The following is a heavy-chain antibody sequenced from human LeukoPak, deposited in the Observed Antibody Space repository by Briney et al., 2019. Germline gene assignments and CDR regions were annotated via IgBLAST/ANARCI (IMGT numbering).Heavy chain of an antibody. CDR1: GGSISSYY. Sequence: SETLSLTCTVSGGSISSYYWSWIRQPAGKGLEWIGRIYTSGSTNYNPSLKSRVTMSVDTSKNQFSLKLSSVTAADTAVYYCARVPIVGATGSWFDPWGQGTLVTVSS. V-gene: IGHV4-4*07. J-gene: IGHJ5*02. CDR3: ARVPIVGATGSWFDP. D-gene: IGHD1-26*01. CDR2: IYTSGST.